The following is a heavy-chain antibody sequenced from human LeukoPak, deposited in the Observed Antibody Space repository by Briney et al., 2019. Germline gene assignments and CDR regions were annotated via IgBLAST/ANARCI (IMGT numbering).Heavy chain of an antibody. Sequence: GGSLRLSCAASGFTFSSYNMNWVRQAPGKGLEWISYISNSRTTIYYADSVKGRFTISRDNAKSSLYLQMNSLRAEDTAVYYCARPGEGDNWNPWVVWGQGALVTVSS. CDR3: ARPGEGDNWNPWVV. V-gene: IGHV3-48*01. CDR1: GFTFSSYN. D-gene: IGHD1-20*01. CDR2: ISNSRTTI. J-gene: IGHJ4*02.